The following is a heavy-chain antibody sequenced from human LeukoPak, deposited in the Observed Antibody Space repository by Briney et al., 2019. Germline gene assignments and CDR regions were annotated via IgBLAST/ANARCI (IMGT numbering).Heavy chain of an antibody. J-gene: IGHJ6*02. V-gene: IGHV3-48*03. Sequence: GGSLRLSCAASGLTFSSYEMNWVRQAPGKGVEWVSYISSSGSNIYYADSVKGRFTISRDNAKKSLYLQMNSLRAEDTAVYYCARAEYSSSSGGMDVWGQGTTVTVSS. CDR3: ARAEYSSSSGGMDV. D-gene: IGHD6-6*01. CDR1: GLTFSSYE. CDR2: ISSSGSNI.